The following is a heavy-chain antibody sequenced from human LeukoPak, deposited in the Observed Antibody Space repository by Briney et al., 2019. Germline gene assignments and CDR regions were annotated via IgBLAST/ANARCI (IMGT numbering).Heavy chain of an antibody. J-gene: IGHJ4*02. CDR3: ARGSVLGIAVAGTDSDY. CDR1: GYTFTGYY. V-gene: IGHV1-2*02. CDR2: INPNSGGT. D-gene: IGHD6-19*01. Sequence: GASVKFSCKASGYTFTGYYMHWVRQAPGQGLEWMGWINPNSGGTNYAQKFQGRVTMTRDTSISTAYMELSRLRSDDTAVYYCARGSVLGIAVAGTDSDYWGQGTLVTVSS.